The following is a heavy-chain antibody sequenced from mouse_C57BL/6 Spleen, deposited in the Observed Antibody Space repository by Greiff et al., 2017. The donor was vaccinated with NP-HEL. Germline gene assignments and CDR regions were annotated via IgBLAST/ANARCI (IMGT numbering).Heavy chain of an antibody. CDR2: IRLKSDNYAT. V-gene: IGHV6-3*01. J-gene: IGHJ1*03. CDR3: TDYGSNPYWYFDV. CDR1: GFTFSNYW. D-gene: IGHD1-1*01. Sequence: EVKLVESGGGLVQPGGSMKLSCVASGFTFSNYWMNWVRQSPEKGLEWVAQIRLKSDNYATHYAESVKGRFTISRDDSKSSVYLQMNNIRAEDTGIYYCTDYGSNPYWYFDVWGTGTTVTVSS.